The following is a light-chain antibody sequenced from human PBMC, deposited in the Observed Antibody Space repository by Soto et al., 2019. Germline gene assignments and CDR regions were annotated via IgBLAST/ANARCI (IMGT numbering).Light chain of an antibody. Sequence: EIVMTQSPATLSVSPGERATLSCRASQSIYSNLAWYQQRPGQPPRLLIYRASTRATDIPARFSGSGSGTDFTLTISSLQPEDFATYYCQQANSFPITFGQGTRLEIK. V-gene: IGKV3-15*01. CDR1: QSIYSN. CDR2: RAS. J-gene: IGKJ5*01. CDR3: QQANSFPIT.